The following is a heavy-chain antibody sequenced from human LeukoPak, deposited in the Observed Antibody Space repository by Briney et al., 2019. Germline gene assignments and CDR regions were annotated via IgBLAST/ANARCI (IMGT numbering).Heavy chain of an antibody. CDR3: ARAYSNYWYYYYMDV. D-gene: IGHD4-11*01. CDR1: GGSIGSSSYY. V-gene: IGHV4-39*01. CDR2: IYYSGST. J-gene: IGHJ6*03. Sequence: SETLSLTCTVSGGSIGSSSYYWGWIRQPPGKGLEWIGSIYYSGSTYYNPSLKSRVTISVDTSKNQFSLKLSSVTAADTAVYYCARAYSNYWYYYYMDVWGKGTTATVSS.